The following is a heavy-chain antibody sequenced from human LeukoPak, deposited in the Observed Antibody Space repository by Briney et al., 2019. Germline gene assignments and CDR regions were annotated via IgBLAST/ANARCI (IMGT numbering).Heavy chain of an antibody. CDR1: TDTFNNYG. J-gene: IGHJ3*02. Sequence: ASVKVSCKASTDTFNNYGIVWVRQAPGQRLEWMGWINAGNGNTKYSQKFQGRVTITRDTSASTAYMELSSLRSEDTAVYYCARVPITFGGVIAHDAFDIWGQGTMVTVSS. CDR2: INAGNGNT. CDR3: ARVPITFGGVIAHDAFDI. V-gene: IGHV1-3*01. D-gene: IGHD3-16*02.